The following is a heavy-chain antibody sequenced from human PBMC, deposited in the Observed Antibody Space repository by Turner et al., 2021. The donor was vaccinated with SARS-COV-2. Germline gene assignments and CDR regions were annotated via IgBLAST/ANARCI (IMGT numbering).Heavy chain of an antibody. Sequence: QLQLQESGPGLVKPSETLSLTCTVSGASISRSSYYWGWIRQPPGMRLEWIGSIYYSAGTYYNPSLKSRVTITVDTSKNHFSLKLSSVTAADTAVYYFATTPWLRGHLDDWGQGTLVTVSS. J-gene: IGHJ4*02. CDR1: GASISRSSYY. D-gene: IGHD5-12*01. CDR2: IYYSAGT. V-gene: IGHV4-39*01. CDR3: ATTPWLRGHLDD.